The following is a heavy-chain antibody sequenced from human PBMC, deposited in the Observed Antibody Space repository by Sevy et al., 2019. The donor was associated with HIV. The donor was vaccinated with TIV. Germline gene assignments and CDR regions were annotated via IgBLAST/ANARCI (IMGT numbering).Heavy chain of an antibody. CDR3: TTDLRITMVRGLNYYYYGMDV. V-gene: IGHV3-15*01. Sequence: GGSLRLSCAASGFTISNAWMSWVRQAPGKGLEWVGRIKSKTDGGTTDYAAPVKGRFTISRDDSKNTLYLQMNSLKTEDTAVYYCTTDLRITMVRGLNYYYYGMDVWGQGTTVTVSS. CDR1: GFTISNAW. CDR2: IKSKTDGGTT. D-gene: IGHD3-10*01. J-gene: IGHJ6*02.